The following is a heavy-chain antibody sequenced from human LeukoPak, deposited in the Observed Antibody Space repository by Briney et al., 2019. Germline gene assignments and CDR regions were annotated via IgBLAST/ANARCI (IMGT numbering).Heavy chain of an antibody. D-gene: IGHD3-10*01. CDR1: GFNFDEYA. CDR2: IYRDSSVI. V-gene: IGHV3-48*01. Sequence: PGGSLRLSCVASGFNFDEYAMNWVRQAPGKGLEWISCIYRDSSVIHYADSVRGRFTVSRDNAKNSMYLQMNRLRAEDTAVYFCARYGSGSKYRDPFDSWGQGPLVIVSS. J-gene: IGHJ4*02. CDR3: ARYGSGSKYRDPFDS.